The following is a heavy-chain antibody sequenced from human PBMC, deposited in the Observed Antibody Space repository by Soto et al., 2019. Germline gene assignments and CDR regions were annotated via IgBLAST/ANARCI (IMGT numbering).Heavy chain of an antibody. D-gene: IGHD3-10*01. CDR3: AKDLYYYGSGSFPYYFDY. CDR1: GFSFSDYA. Sequence: EVHLLESGGGLVQPGGSLRLSCAASGFSFSDYAMSWVRQAPGKGLEWVSAISGSAGSTYYADSVKGRFTISRDNSKSTLDLQMNSLRAEDTALYYCAKDLYYYGSGSFPYYFDYWGQGTMVTVSS. V-gene: IGHV3-23*01. CDR2: ISGSAGST. J-gene: IGHJ4*02.